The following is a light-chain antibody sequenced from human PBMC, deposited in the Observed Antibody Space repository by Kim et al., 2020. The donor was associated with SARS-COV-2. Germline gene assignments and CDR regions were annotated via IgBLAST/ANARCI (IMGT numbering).Light chain of an antibody. J-gene: IGKJ1*01. Sequence: SPGERATRSCRASQTINNKLVWYQQKPGQGPRLLIYDATTRATGVPARFIGSGSETDFTLTISSLQSEDFAVYYCQQSNDWPPLTFGQGTKVDIK. CDR2: DAT. CDR3: QQSNDWPPLT. CDR1: QTINNK. V-gene: IGKV3-15*01.